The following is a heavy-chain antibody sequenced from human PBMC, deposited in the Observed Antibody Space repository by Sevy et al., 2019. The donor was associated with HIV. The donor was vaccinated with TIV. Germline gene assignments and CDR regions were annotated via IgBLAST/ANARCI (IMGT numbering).Heavy chain of an antibody. CDR3: AKDAPMVRGAPHYYYGMDV. CDR1: GFTFSSYA. Sequence: GGSLRLSCAASGFTFSSYAMSWVRQAPGKGLEWVSAISGSGGSTYYADSVKGRFTISRDNSKNTLYLQMNSLRAEDRAVYYCAKDAPMVRGAPHYYYGMDVWGQGTTVTVSS. CDR2: ISGSGGST. D-gene: IGHD3-10*01. J-gene: IGHJ6*02. V-gene: IGHV3-23*01.